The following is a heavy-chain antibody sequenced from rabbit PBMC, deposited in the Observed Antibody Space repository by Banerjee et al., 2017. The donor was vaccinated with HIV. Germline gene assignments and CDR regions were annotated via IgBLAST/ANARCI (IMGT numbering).Heavy chain of an antibody. CDR2: VYTGSSGNT. J-gene: IGHJ4*01. Sequence: QEQVVESGGGLVQPEGSLTLTCTASGFSLSASDFIYWVRQAPGKGLEWIACVYTGSSGNTYYATWAKGRFTCSKTSSTTVTLQMTSLTVADTATYFCARGVYDDYDTYYFDLWGQGTLVTVS. CDR3: ARGVYDDYDTYYFDL. D-gene: IGHD2-1*01. V-gene: IGHV1S45*01. CDR1: GFSLSASDF.